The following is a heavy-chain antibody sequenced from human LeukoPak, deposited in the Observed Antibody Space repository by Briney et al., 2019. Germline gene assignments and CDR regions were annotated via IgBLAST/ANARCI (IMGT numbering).Heavy chain of an antibody. Sequence: SVKVSCKASGGTFSSYAISWVRQAPGQGLEWMGGVIPIFGTANYAQKFQGRVTITADESTSTAYMELSSLRSEDTAVYYCARGATVDYYYGMDVWGQGTTVTVSS. V-gene: IGHV1-69*13. CDR1: GGTFSSYA. D-gene: IGHD4-23*01. CDR2: VIPIFGTA. J-gene: IGHJ6*02. CDR3: ARGATVDYYYGMDV.